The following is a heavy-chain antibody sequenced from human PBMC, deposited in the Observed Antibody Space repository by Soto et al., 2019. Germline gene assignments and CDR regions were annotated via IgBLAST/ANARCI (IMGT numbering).Heavy chain of an antibody. CDR2: IRSKANSYAT. D-gene: IGHD1-26*01. J-gene: IGHJ4*02. CDR3: TSPMKLIVGATDY. V-gene: IGHV3-73*01. CDR1: GFTFSGSA. Sequence: GGSLRLSCAASGFTFSGSAMHWVRQASGKGLEWVGRIRSKANSYATAYAASVKGRFTISRDDSKNTAYLQMNSLKTEDTAVYYCTSPMKLIVGATDYWGQGTLVTVSS.